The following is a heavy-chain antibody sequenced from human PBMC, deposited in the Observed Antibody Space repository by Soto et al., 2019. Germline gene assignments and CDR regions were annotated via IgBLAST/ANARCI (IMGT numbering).Heavy chain of an antibody. J-gene: IGHJ3*02. Sequence: GGSLRLSCSASGFTFSSYAMHWVRQAPGKGLEYVSAISSNGGSTYYADSVKGRFTISRDNSKNTLYLQMNSLRAEDTDVYYCAKVAGYYYGSGSYYIGAFDIWGQGTMVTVSS. D-gene: IGHD3-10*01. CDR3: AKVAGYYYGSGSYYIGAFDI. CDR1: GFTFSSYA. CDR2: ISSNGGST. V-gene: IGHV3-64*04.